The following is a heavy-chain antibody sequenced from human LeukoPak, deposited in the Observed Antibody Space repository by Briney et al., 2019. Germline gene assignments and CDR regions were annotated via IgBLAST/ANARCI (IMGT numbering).Heavy chain of an antibody. J-gene: IGHJ6*02. D-gene: IGHD2-8*01. CDR1: GFTLSSYW. Sequence: GGSLRLSCAASGFTLSSYWMHWVRHAPGKGLVWVSRINTDDSSTIYADSVKGRFTISRDNAKNTLYLQMNSLRAEDSAVYYCAFTKTTYYYYGMDVWGQGTTVTVSS. CDR3: AFTKTTYYYYGMDV. CDR2: INTDDSST. V-gene: IGHV3-74*01.